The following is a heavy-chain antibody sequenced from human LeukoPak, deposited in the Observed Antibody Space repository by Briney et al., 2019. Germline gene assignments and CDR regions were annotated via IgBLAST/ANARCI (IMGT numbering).Heavy chain of an antibody. CDR2: MNPNSGNT. Sequence: ASVKGSCKASGYTFTSYDIKCVRQAPGKGLEWMGWMNPNSGNTGYSQKFQGRVTMTRNTSISTGYMELSSLRSEDTAVYYCARGGYYGDYAAGGFAFDIWGQGTTVTISS. D-gene: IGHD4-17*01. J-gene: IGHJ3*02. CDR3: ARGGYYGDYAAGGFAFDI. CDR1: GYTFTSYD. V-gene: IGHV1-8*01.